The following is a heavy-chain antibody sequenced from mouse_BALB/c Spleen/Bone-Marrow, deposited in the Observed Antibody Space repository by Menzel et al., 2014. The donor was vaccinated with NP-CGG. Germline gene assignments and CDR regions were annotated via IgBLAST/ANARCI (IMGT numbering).Heavy chain of an antibody. J-gene: IGHJ1*01. D-gene: IGHD1-1*01. CDR3: ARVYGWYFDV. CDR1: GFTFSSYG. V-gene: IGHV5-6-3*01. Sequence: EVQRVESGGGLVQPGGSLKLSCVASGFTFSSYGMSWVRQTPDKRLELVATINNNGGSTYYPDSVKGQYTISRDNDKNALYLQMSSLKSEDKAMYYCARVYGWYFDVWGAGTTVTVSS. CDR2: INNNGGST.